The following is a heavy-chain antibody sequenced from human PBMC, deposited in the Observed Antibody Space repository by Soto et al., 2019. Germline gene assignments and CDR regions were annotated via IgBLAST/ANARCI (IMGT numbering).Heavy chain of an antibody. CDR1: GYTFTSYY. CDR2: INPSGGST. J-gene: IGHJ6*02. CDR3: ARESGSYGMDV. D-gene: IGHD2-15*01. Sequence: ASVKVSCKASGYTFTSYYMHWVRQAPGQGLEWMGIINPSGGSTSYAQKFQGRVTMTRDTSTSTVYMELSGLRSEDTAVYYCARESGSYGMDVWGQGTTVTVSS. V-gene: IGHV1-46*01.